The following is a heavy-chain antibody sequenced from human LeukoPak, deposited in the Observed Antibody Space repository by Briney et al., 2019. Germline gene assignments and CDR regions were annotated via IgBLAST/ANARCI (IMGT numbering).Heavy chain of an antibody. J-gene: IGHJ4*02. CDR1: GFTFSSYG. D-gene: IGHD6-19*01. Sequence: GGSLRLSCAASGFTFSSYGMHWVRQSPGKGLEWVAYIRYDGSNKYYADSVKGRFTISRDNSKSTLYLQMNSLRAEDTAVYYCASYSSLDYWGQGTLVTVSS. V-gene: IGHV3-30*02. CDR2: IRYDGSNK. CDR3: ASYSSLDY.